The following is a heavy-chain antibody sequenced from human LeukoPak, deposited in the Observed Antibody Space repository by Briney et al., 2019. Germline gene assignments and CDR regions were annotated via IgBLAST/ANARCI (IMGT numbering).Heavy chain of an antibody. D-gene: IGHD1-26*01. CDR3: ARMYSGTSYYFDF. Sequence: SETLSLTCSVSGVSISDYHWIWIRQPPAKGLEWMGYFSYSGSTRYNPSLQSRVTMSVDTSKNRFSLRLISVAAADTAVYYCARMYSGTSYYFDFWGQGTLVTVSS. CDR1: GVSISDYH. J-gene: IGHJ4*02. CDR2: FSYSGST. V-gene: IGHV4-59*01.